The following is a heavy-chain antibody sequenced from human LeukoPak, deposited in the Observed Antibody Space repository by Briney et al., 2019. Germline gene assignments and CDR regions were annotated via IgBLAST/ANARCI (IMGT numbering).Heavy chain of an antibody. J-gene: IGHJ3*02. V-gene: IGHV4-59*01. CDR1: GGSISSYY. D-gene: IGHD3-22*01. CDR3: ARVRADYYDSSGYYSDAFDI. CDR2: IYYSGST. Sequence: SETLSLTCTVSGGSISSYYWSWIRQPPGKGLEWIGYIYYSGSTNYNPSLKSRVTISVDTSKNQFSLKLSSVTAADTAVYYCARVRADYYDSSGYYSDAFDIWGQGTMVTVSS.